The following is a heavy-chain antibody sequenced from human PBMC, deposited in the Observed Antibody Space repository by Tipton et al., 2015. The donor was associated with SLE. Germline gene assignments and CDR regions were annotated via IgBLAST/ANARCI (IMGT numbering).Heavy chain of an antibody. V-gene: IGHV3-53*01. CDR1: GFTVSSYY. CDR3: ARENAYVDL. CDR2: IYNDAHSST. D-gene: IGHD2-2*01. Sequence: SLRLSCVVSGFTVSSYYMTWLRQAPGEGLEWVSIIYNDAHSSTYYADSVKGRFTISRDNSKNTLYLQMNSLRAEDTAIYYCARENAYVDLWGQGTLVTVSS. J-gene: IGHJ5*02.